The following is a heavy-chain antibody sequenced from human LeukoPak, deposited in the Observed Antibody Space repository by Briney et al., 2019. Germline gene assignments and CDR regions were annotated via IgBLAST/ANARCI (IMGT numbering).Heavy chain of an antibody. Sequence: PSETLSLTCTVSGGSISSYYWSWIRQPAGKGLEWIGRIYTSGTTHYNPSLKSRVTTSVDTSKNQFSLKLSSVTAADTAVYYCARLSTVTTSFDYWGQGTLVTVSS. CDR1: GGSISSYY. CDR3: ARLSTVTTSFDY. D-gene: IGHD4-17*01. V-gene: IGHV4-4*07. CDR2: IYTSGTT. J-gene: IGHJ4*02.